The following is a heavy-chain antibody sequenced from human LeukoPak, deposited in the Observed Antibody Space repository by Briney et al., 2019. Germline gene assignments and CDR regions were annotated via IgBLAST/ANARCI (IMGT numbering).Heavy chain of an antibody. CDR2: INHSGST. CDR1: GGSFSGYY. J-gene: IGHJ6*03. D-gene: IGHD7-27*01. Sequence: SETLSLTCAVYGGSFSGYYWSWIRQAPGKGLEWIGEINHSGSTNYNPSLKSRVTISVDTSKNQFSLKLSSVTAADTAVYYCARRYPVTWGRYYMDVWGKGTTVTISS. CDR3: ARRYPVTWGRYYMDV. V-gene: IGHV4-34*01.